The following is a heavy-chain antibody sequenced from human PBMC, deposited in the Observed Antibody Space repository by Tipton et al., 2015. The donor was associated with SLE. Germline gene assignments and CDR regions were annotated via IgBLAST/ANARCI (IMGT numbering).Heavy chain of an antibody. CDR3: ASGRDCSGGSCYLY. CDR2: IYSGGST. CDR1: GFTVSSNY. D-gene: IGHD2-15*01. Sequence: SLRLSCAASGFTVSSNYMSWVRQAPGKGLEWVSVIYSGGSTYYADSVKGRFTISRDNSKNTLYLQMNSLRAEDTAVYYCASGRDCSGGSCYLYWGQGTLVTVSS. J-gene: IGHJ4*02. V-gene: IGHV3-53*05.